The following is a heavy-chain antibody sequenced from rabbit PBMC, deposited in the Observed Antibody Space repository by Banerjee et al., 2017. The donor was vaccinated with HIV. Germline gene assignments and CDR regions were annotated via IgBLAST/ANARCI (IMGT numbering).Heavy chain of an antibody. CDR3: ARGDAGYSYGFNL. CDR1: GFSFSSSYS. CDR2: IYVGSSGST. Sequence: QSLEESGGDLVKPGASLTLTCTASGFSFSSSYSMCWVRQAPGKGLEWIASIYVGSSGSTYYASWAKGRFTISKTSSTTVTLQMTSLTAADTATYFCARGDAGYSYGFNLWGPGTLVTVS. D-gene: IGHD8-1*01. V-gene: IGHV1S40*01. J-gene: IGHJ4*01.